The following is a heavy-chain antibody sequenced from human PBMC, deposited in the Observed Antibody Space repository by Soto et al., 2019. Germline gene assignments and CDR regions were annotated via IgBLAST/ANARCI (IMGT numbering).Heavy chain of an antibody. Sequence: GGSLRLSCAASGFTFSSYSMNWVRQAPGKGLEWVSSISSSSSYIYYADSVKGRFTISRDNAKNSLYLQMNSLRAEDTAAYYCARVRLLWFGELSYYYYYGMDVWGQGTTVTVSS. CDR1: GFTFSSYS. V-gene: IGHV3-21*01. CDR2: ISSSSSYI. D-gene: IGHD3-10*01. J-gene: IGHJ6*02. CDR3: ARVRLLWFGELSYYYYYGMDV.